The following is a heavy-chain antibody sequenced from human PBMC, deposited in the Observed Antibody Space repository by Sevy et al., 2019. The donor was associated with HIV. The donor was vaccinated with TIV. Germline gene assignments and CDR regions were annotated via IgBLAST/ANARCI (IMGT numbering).Heavy chain of an antibody. CDR3: AKDLLAVAGPFDY. D-gene: IGHD6-19*01. CDR1: GFTFSSYG. V-gene: IGHV3-30*18. CDR2: ISYDGSNK. Sequence: GGSLRLSCAASGFTFSSYGIHWVRQAPGKGLEWVAVISYDGSNKYYADSVKGRFTISRDNSKNTLYLQMNSLRAEDTAVYYCAKDLLAVAGPFDYWGQGTLVTVSS. J-gene: IGHJ4*02.